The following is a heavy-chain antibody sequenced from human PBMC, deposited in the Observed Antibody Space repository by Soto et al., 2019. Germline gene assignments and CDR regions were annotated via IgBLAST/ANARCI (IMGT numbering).Heavy chain of an antibody. CDR2: IIPIFGTA. Sequence: QVQLVQSGAEVKKPGSSVKVSCKASGGTFSSYAISWVRQAPGQGVEWMGGIIPIFGTANYAQKFQGRVTITADESTSTAYMELSSLCSEDTAVYYCARASRLLWFGELLPGGAFDIWGQGTMVTVSS. D-gene: IGHD3-10*01. J-gene: IGHJ3*02. CDR3: ARASRLLWFGELLPGGAFDI. CDR1: GGTFSSYA. V-gene: IGHV1-69*01.